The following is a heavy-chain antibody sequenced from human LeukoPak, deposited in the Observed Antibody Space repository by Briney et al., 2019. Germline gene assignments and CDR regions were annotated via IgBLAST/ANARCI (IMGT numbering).Heavy chain of an antibody. V-gene: IGHV4-31*03. CDR1: GGSISSGGYY. Sequence: PSETLSLTCTVSGGSISSGGYYWSWIRQHPGKGLEWIGYIYYSGSTYYNPSLKSRVTISVDTSKNQFSLKLSSVTAADTAVYYCARERRGGWELLTGGYYFDYWGQGTLVTVSS. J-gene: IGHJ4*02. D-gene: IGHD1-26*01. CDR3: ARERRGGWELLTGGYYFDY. CDR2: IYYSGST.